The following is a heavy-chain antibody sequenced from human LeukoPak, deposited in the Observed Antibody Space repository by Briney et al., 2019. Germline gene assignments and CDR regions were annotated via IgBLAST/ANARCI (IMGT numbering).Heavy chain of an antibody. J-gene: IGHJ4*02. CDR1: GGFISSYY. Sequence: SETLSLTCTVSGGFISSYYWSWIRQPAGKGLEWIGRIYASGSTNYNPSLKSRVTTSVDTSKNQFSLKLSSVTAADTAVYYCAREAFSSLDYWGQGTLVTVSS. CDR2: IYASGST. V-gene: IGHV4-4*07. CDR3: AREAFSSLDY.